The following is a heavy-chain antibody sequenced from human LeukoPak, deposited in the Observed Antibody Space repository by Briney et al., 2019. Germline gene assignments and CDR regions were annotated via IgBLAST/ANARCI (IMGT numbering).Heavy chain of an antibody. CDR1: GFAFSDYG. CDR2: ISSDGSNE. V-gene: IGHV3-30*18. Sequence: GRSLRLSCAASGFAFSDYGMHWVCQAPGKGREWVAVISSDGSNEYYADSVRGRSTISRDNSKNTVYLQMNSLRGEDTAVYYCAKDRLDGYNFRGMDVWGQGTTVSVSS. CDR3: AKDRLDGYNFRGMDV. D-gene: IGHD5-24*01. J-gene: IGHJ6*02.